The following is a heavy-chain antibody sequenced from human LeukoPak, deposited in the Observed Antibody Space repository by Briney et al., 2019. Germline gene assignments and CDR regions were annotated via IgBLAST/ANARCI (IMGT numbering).Heavy chain of an antibody. CDR1: GGTFSSYA. CDR2: IIPILGIA. D-gene: IGHD6-13*01. V-gene: IGHV1-69*04. Sequence: ASVKVSCKASGGTFSSYAISWVRQAPGQGLEWMGRIIPILGIANYAQKFQGRVTITADKSTSTAYMELTSLRSEDTAVYYCATAAPLIAEADAFDIWGQGTMVTVSS. CDR3: ATAAPLIAEADAFDI. J-gene: IGHJ3*02.